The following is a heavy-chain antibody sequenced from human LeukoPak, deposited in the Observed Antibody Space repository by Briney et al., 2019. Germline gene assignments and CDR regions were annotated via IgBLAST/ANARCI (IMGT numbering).Heavy chain of an antibody. V-gene: IGHV3-66*02. CDR1: GFRFSSYA. CDR2: IYSGGST. J-gene: IGHJ4*02. Sequence: GGSLRLSCAASGFRFSSYAMSWVRQAAGKGLEWVSVIYSGGSTYYADPVKGRFTISRDNSKNTLYLQMNSLRAEDTAVYYCAKERLRVLDYWGQGTLVTVSS. CDR3: AKERLRVLDY. D-gene: IGHD3-3*01.